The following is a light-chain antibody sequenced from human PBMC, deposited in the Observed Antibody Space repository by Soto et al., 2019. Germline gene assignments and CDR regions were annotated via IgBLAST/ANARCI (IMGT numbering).Light chain of an antibody. CDR1: QSLVYSDGNTY. CDR3: MQGTHWPWT. Sequence: DVVMTQSPLSLPVTLGQPASISCRSSQSLVYSDGNTYLSWFQQRPGQSPRRLIYTISNRDSGVPDRFSGSGSDTDFTLKISRVEADDVGVYYCMQGTHWPWTFGQGTKVEIK. J-gene: IGKJ1*01. V-gene: IGKV2-30*01. CDR2: TIS.